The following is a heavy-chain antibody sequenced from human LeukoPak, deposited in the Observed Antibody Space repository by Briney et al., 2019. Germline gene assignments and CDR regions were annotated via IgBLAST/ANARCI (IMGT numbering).Heavy chain of an antibody. CDR2: IYYSGST. CDR1: CGSISSWGFY. J-gene: IGHJ4*02. D-gene: IGHD5-18*01. Sequence: TLVLTRPVYCGSISSWGFYWSWIRQPPGKGLEGVGYIYYSGSTYYNPSLKSRVTISVDTSKNQFSLKLSSVTAADTAVYYCARVRVDTAMVNFDYWGQGTLVTVSS. CDR3: ARVRVDTAMVNFDY. V-gene: IGHV4-31*02.